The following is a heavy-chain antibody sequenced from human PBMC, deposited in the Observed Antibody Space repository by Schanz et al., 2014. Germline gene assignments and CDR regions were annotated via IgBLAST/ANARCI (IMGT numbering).Heavy chain of an antibody. J-gene: IGHJ3*02. V-gene: IGHV3-21*01. CDR3: AKGRFGELSAFDI. D-gene: IGHD3-10*01. CDR2: INTGGDST. Sequence: EVQLMESGGGLVKPGGSLRLSCAASGFTFSTYAMAWVRQAPGKGLEWVSSINTGGDSTYYADSVKGRFTISRDNAKNTLYLQMNSLSAEDTAVYYCAKGRFGELSAFDIWGQGTMVTVSS. CDR1: GFTFSTYA.